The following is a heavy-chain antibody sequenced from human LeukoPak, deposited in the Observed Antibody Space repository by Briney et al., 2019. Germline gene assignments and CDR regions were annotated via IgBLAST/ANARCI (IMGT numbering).Heavy chain of an antibody. CDR3: ASTYSSGWYGGDY. D-gene: IGHD6-19*01. CDR1: GRSFTGYY. Sequence: SETLSLTCAVYGRSFTGYYWGWIRQPPGKGLEWTGEINHTGGTNYNPSLKSRVTISVDTSKNQFSLKLTSVTAADTAVYYCASTYSSGWYGGDYWGQGALVTVSS. V-gene: IGHV4-34*01. CDR2: INHTGGT. J-gene: IGHJ4*02.